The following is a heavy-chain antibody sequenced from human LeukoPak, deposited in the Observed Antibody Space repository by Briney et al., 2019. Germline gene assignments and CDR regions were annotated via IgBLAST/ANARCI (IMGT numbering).Heavy chain of an antibody. CDR2: IIPISGTA. CDR1: GGTFSSYA. CDR3: ARGDGYSSPYYFDY. D-gene: IGHD5-18*01. Sequence: ASVKVSCKASGGTFSSYAISWVRQAPGQGLEWMGGIIPISGTANYAQKFQGRVTITADKSTSTAYMELSSLRSEDTAVYYCARGDGYSSPYYFDYWGQGTLVTVSS. V-gene: IGHV1-69*06. J-gene: IGHJ4*02.